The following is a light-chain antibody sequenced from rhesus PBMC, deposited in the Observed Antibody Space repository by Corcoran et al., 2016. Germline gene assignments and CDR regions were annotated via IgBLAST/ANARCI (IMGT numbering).Light chain of an antibody. CDR3: MQYTHIPWT. CDR1: QSLLDSEDGNTY. J-gene: IGKJ1*01. Sequence: DIVMTQTPLSLPVTPGEPASISCRSSQSLLDSEDGNTYLDWYLQKPGPSPQPLSYEVSNRASGVPDRLSGRGSDTEFTVKISRVEAEDVGVYYCMQYTHIPWTFGQGTKVEIK. CDR2: EVS. V-gene: IGKV2-86*01.